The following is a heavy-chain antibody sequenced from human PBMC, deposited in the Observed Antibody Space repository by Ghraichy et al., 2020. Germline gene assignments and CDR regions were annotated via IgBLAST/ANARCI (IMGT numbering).Heavy chain of an antibody. Sequence: GGSLRLSCAASGFTVSSNYMSWVRQAPGKGLEWVSVIYSDGSTYYAESVKGRFTISRHNSKNTLYLQMNSLRAEDTAVYYCARLDPDPDSGSYLYGPLDPLLLGGMDVWGQGTTVTVSS. D-gene: IGHD1-26*01. J-gene: IGHJ6*02. CDR1: GFTVSSNY. V-gene: IGHV3-53*04. CDR3: ARLDPDPDSGSYLYGPLDPLLLGGMDV. CDR2: IYSDGST.